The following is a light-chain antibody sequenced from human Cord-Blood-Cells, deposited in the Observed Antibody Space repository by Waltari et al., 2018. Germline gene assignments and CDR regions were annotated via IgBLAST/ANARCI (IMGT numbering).Light chain of an antibody. Sequence: QSALTQPRSVSGSPGQSVTISCTGTSSDVGGYNYLHWYQQPPGKAPKLMIYDVSKRPSGVPDRFSGSKSGNTASLTISGLQAEDEADYYCCSYAGSYTYVFGTGTKVTVL. J-gene: IGLJ1*01. CDR3: CSYAGSYTYV. CDR1: SSDVGGYNY. V-gene: IGLV2-11*01. CDR2: DVS.